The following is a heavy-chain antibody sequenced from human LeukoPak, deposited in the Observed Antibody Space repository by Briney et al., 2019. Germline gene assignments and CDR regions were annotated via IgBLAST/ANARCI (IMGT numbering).Heavy chain of an antibody. CDR1: GFTFSGDW. Sequence: GGSLRLSCAASGFTFSGDWMHWVRQAPGKGLVWVSHVSSGGCTTRYADSVEGRFTISRDNAKNTLYLQMNSLRAEDTAVYYCAREQGALDSWGQGTLVTVSS. J-gene: IGHJ4*02. V-gene: IGHV3-74*01. CDR2: VSSGGCTT. CDR3: AREQGALDS.